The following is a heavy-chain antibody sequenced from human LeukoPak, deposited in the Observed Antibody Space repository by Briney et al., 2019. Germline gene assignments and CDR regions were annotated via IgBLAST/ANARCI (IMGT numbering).Heavy chain of an antibody. CDR2: ISAYNGNT. V-gene: IGHV1-18*01. Sequence: ASVKVSCKASGYTFTSYGISWVRQAPGQGLEWIGWISAYNGNTNYAQKLQGRVTMTTDTSTSTAYMELRSLRSDDTAVYYCARETVTTVSPYYYYGMDVWGQGTTVTVSS. D-gene: IGHD4-11*01. CDR1: GYTFTSYG. CDR3: ARETVTTVSPYYYYGMDV. J-gene: IGHJ6*02.